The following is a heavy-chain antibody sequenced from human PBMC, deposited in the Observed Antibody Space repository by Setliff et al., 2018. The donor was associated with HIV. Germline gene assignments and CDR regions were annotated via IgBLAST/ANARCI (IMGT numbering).Heavy chain of an antibody. Sequence: LSLTCAVSGASISSGNWWSWVRQSPGKGLEWIGEIFHTGGTNYNPSLKSRVTISVDTSKNHFSLNVSSLTAADTALYFCARLMPNWDYFDYWGQGTQVTVSS. D-gene: IGHD2-2*01. CDR2: IFHTGGT. CDR3: ARLMPNWDYFDY. J-gene: IGHJ4*02. V-gene: IGHV4-4*01. CDR1: GASISSGNW.